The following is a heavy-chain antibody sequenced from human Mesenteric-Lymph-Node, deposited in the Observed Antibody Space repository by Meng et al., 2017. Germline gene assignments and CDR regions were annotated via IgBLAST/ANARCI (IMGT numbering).Heavy chain of an antibody. D-gene: IGHD5-12*01. Sequence: QVQLQQWGAGLLKPSETLSLTCAVCGGSFSGYYWSWIRQPPGKGLEWIGEINHSGSTNYNPSLKSRVTISVDTSKNQFSLKLSSVTAADTAVYYCARAYSGTYYFDYWGQGTLVTVSS. CDR3: ARAYSGTYYFDY. J-gene: IGHJ4*02. CDR2: INHSGST. CDR1: GGSFSGYY. V-gene: IGHV4-34*01.